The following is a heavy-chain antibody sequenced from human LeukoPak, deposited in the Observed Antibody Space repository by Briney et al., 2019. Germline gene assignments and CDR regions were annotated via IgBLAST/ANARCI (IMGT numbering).Heavy chain of an antibody. CDR3: AKDLYYGSGPPYYRMDV. CDR2: IRYDGSNK. J-gene: IGHJ6*04. V-gene: IGHV3-30*02. D-gene: IGHD3-10*01. Sequence: GGSLRLSCGASGFTFSSYGMHWVRQAPGKGLEWVAFIRYDGSNKYYADSVKGRFTISRDNSKNTLYLQMNSLRAEDTAVYYCAKDLYYGSGPPYYRMDVWGKGTTVTIPS. CDR1: GFTFSSYG.